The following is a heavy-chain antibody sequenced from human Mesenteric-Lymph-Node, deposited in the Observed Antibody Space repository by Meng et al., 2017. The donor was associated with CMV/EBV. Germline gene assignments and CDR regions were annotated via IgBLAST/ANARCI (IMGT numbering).Heavy chain of an antibody. CDR3: ARSPGFWSLDP. J-gene: IGHJ5*02. CDR1: GGSFSGYY. D-gene: IGHD2-8*02. Sequence: GSLRLSCAVYGGSFSGYYWSWIRQPPGKGLEWIGEINHSGSTNYNPSLKSRVTISVDTSKNQFSLKLSSVTAADTAVYYCARSPGFWSLDPWGQGTLVTVSS. CDR2: INHSGST. V-gene: IGHV4-34*01.